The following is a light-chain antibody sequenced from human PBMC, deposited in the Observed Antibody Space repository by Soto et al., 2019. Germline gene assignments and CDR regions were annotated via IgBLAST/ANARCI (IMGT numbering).Light chain of an antibody. Sequence: EIVMTQSPATLSVSPGERATLSCRASQSVGSNLAWYQQKPGQATRLLIYGASTRATGIPARFSGSGSGTEFTLTISSLQSEDFAMYFCQQYNNWPPDRTFGQGTKVEIK. CDR3: QQYNNWPPDRT. V-gene: IGKV3-15*01. J-gene: IGKJ1*01. CDR2: GAS. CDR1: QSVGSN.